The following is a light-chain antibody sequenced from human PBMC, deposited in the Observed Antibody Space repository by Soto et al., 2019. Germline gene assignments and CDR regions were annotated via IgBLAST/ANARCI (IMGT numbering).Light chain of an antibody. CDR1: QIVSSTY. CDR2: GAS. CDR3: QQYDVTPPNT. Sequence: IVLTQPPGTLSLSPGERATLSCRASQIVSSTYLAWFQQKAGQAPRLLIYGASTRATGIPDRVSGSGSGTDFTLTISGLEPEDFALYYCQQYDVTPPNTFGGGTKVDIK. J-gene: IGKJ4*01. V-gene: IGKV3-20*01.